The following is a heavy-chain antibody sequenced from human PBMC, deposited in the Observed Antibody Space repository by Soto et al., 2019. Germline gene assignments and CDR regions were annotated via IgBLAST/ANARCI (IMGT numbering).Heavy chain of an antibody. CDR3: ARDADSSSWYMY. J-gene: IGHJ4*02. CDR1: GFTVSSNY. Sequence: PGGSLRLSCAASGFTVSSNYMSWVRQAPGKGLEWVSVIYSGGSTYYADSVKGRFTISRDNSKNTLYLQMNSLRAEDTAVYYCARDADSSSWYMYWGQGTLVTVSS. V-gene: IGHV3-66*01. CDR2: IYSGGST. D-gene: IGHD6-13*01.